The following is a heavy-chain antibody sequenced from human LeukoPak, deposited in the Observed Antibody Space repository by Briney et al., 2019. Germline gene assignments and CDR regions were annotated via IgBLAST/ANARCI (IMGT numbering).Heavy chain of an antibody. V-gene: IGHV4-4*07. J-gene: IGHJ3*02. CDR3: ARHLGAQSLIAFDI. CDR2: VYSTGST. CDR1: GGSINRYY. Sequence: NSSETLSLTCTVSGGSINRYYWSWIRQPAGKGLEWIGRVYSTGSTNYNPSLKSRVTMSVDTSKNHFSLKLNSVTAADTAVYCCARHLGAQSLIAFDIWGQGTMVTVSS. D-gene: IGHD3-16*01.